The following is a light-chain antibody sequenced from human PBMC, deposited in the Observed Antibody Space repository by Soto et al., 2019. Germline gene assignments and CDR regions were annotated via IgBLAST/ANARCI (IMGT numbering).Light chain of an antibody. J-gene: IGKJ1*01. Sequence: EIVLTRSPGTLSLSPVERATLSCMASQSVSSSYLAWYQQKPGQAPRLLIYGASNRATGIPDRFSGSGSGTDFTLTISRLEPEDFAVYYCQQYGSSGTFGQGTKVDIK. V-gene: IGKV3-20*01. CDR3: QQYGSSGT. CDR1: QSVSSSY. CDR2: GAS.